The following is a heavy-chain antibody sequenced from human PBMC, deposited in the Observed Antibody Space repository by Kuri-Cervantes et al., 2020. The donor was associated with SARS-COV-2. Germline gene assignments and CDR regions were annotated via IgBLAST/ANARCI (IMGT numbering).Heavy chain of an antibody. V-gene: IGHV4-38-2*02. Sequence: SETLSLTCAVTSYSITNSYYWGWIRQSPGRGLEWIGTISHTGSTFYNPSLKSRVTMSLDTSTNQFSLNLSSVTAADTAMYYCARDYGASGYNWFDPWGQGTLVTVSS. D-gene: IGHD3-10*01. CDR2: ISHTGST. CDR1: SYSITNSYY. J-gene: IGHJ5*02. CDR3: ARDYGASGYNWFDP.